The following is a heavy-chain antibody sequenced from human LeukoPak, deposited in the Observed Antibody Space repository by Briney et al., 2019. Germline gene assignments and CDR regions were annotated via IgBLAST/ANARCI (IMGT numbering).Heavy chain of an antibody. J-gene: IGHJ4*02. D-gene: IGHD1-26*01. V-gene: IGHV3-30*02. CDR2: IRYDGRSE. CDR1: DFIFSNYD. CDR3: ARTRLGTSTSFYFDL. Sequence: GGSLRLSCAASDFIFSNYDMHWVRQAPGKGLEWVALIRYDGRSEYYSGYMQGRFTVSRGNSKNNLYLSLNSLRPEDTAVYYCARTRLGTSTSFYFDLWGQGTLVTVSS.